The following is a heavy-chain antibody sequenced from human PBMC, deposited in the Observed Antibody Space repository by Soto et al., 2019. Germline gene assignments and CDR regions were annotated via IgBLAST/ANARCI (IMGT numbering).Heavy chain of an antibody. CDR1: GGSISSSSYY. V-gene: IGHV4-39*01. CDR3: ARLGPQYGSGSYYKDYYYYGMDV. J-gene: IGHJ6*02. Sequence: PSETLSLTCTVSGGSISSSSYYWGWIRQPPGKGLEWIGSIYYSGSTYYNPSLKSRVTISVDMSKNQFSLKLSSVTAADTAVYYCARLGPQYGSGSYYKDYYYYGMDVWGQGTTVTVSS. CDR2: IYYSGST. D-gene: IGHD3-10*01.